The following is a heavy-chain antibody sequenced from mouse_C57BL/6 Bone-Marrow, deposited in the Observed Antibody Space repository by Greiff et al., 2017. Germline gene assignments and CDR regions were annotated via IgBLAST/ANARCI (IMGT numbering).Heavy chain of an antibody. CDR2: IDPENGDT. CDR3: TTGWEGAMDY. Sequence: VQLQQSGAELVRPGASVKLSCTASGFNIKDDYMHWVKQRPEQGLEWIGRIDPENGDTEYASKFQGKATITADTSSNTAYLQLSSLTSEDTAVYYCTTGWEGAMDYWGQGTSVTVSA. V-gene: IGHV14-4*01. J-gene: IGHJ4*01. D-gene: IGHD4-1*01. CDR1: GFNIKDDY.